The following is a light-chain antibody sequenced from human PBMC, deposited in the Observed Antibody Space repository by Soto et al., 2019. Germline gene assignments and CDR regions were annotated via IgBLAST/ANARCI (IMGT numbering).Light chain of an antibody. CDR3: SSYTSSIIYV. CDR1: SSDVGGCNY. J-gene: IGLJ1*01. CDR2: DVS. V-gene: IGLV2-14*01. Sequence: QSALTHPASVSGSPGQSITISCTGTSSDVGGCNYVSWYQQLPGKAPKLMIYDVSDRTSGVSNRFSGSKSGNTASLTISGLQAEDEAAYYCSSYTSSIIYVFGPGTKVIV.